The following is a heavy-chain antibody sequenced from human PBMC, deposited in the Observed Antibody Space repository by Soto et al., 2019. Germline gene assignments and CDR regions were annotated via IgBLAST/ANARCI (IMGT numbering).Heavy chain of an antibody. D-gene: IGHD2-15*01. J-gene: IGHJ5*02. CDR3: ASDRVDPEWGWFDP. Sequence: EVPLVESGGDLVQPGRSLRLSCVASGFTSSFYGMNWVRQAPGKGLEWVSYISGSTSVTYYADSVKGRITISRDNAKKSVYQQTNSLIVEDTAVYYCASDRVDPEWGWFDPWGQGTLVTISS. CDR1: GFTSSFYG. CDR2: ISGSTSVT. V-gene: IGHV3-48*01.